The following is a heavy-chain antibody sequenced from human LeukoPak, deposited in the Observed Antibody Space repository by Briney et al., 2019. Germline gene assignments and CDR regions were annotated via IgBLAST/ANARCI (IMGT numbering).Heavy chain of an antibody. CDR2: ISVDGGGT. J-gene: IGHJ4*02. CDR3: AKDSVGVAGPDY. D-gene: IGHD6-19*01. CDR1: GFTFSMYA. V-gene: IGHV3-23*01. Sequence: GMSLRLSCAASGFTFSMYAMSWVRQAPGKGLEWVSVISVDGGGTYYADSVKGRFTISRDNSKSTLYLQMNSLRAEDTAVYYCAKDSVGVAGPDYWGQGSLVTVSS.